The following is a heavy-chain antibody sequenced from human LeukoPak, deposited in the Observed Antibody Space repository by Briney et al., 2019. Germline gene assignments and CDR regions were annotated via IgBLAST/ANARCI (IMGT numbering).Heavy chain of an antibody. CDR1: GFIFNKAW. Sequence: GGSLRLSCAASGFIFNKAWMNWVRQAPGKGPEWVGRIKSKNDGETTDYGAPVKGRFTISRDDSKSTLYLQMNSLKTDDTAIYYCTPVMVEDRGFWGQGTLVTVSS. CDR2: IKSKNDGETT. V-gene: IGHV3-15*01. J-gene: IGHJ4*02. CDR3: TPVMVEDRGF. D-gene: IGHD2-15*01.